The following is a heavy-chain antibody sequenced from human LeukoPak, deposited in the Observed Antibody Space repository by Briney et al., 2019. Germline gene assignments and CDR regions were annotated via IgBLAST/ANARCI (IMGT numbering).Heavy chain of an antibody. CDR3: ARDGSYYGQYYFDY. Sequence: GGSLRLSCAASGFTFGSYTMNWVRQAPGKGLEWVASITSTSRYIYYADSLKGRFTISRDNAQNSLYLQMNRLIVEDTAVYYCARDGSYYGQYYFDYWGRGTLVSVSS. V-gene: IGHV3-21*01. J-gene: IGHJ4*02. D-gene: IGHD1-26*01. CDR1: GFTFGSYT. CDR2: ITSTSRYI.